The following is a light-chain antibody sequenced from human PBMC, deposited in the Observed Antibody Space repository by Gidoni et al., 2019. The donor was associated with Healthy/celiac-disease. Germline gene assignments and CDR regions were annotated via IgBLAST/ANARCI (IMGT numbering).Light chain of an antibody. CDR2: GAS. CDR1: QSGSSSY. Sequence: ELVLTQSPGPLSLSPGERATLSCRASQSGSSSYLAWYQQKPGQAPRLLIYGASSRATGIPDRFSGSGSGTDFTLTISRLEPEDFAVYYCQQYGSXPWTFGQGTKVEXK. V-gene: IGKV3-20*01. J-gene: IGKJ1*01. CDR3: QQYGSXPWT.